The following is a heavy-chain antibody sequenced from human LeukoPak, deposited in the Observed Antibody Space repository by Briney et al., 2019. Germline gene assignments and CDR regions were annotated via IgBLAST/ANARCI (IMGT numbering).Heavy chain of an antibody. V-gene: IGHV3-7*01. Sequence: GGSLRLSCAASGFTFSSYWMSWVRQAPGKGLEWVANIKQDGSEKYYVDSVKGRFTIPRDNAKNSLYLQMNSLRAEDTAVYYCARLMYYYGSGSYLYWGQGTLVTVSS. D-gene: IGHD3-10*01. CDR3: ARLMYYYGSGSYLY. CDR2: IKQDGSEK. CDR1: GFTFSSYW. J-gene: IGHJ4*02.